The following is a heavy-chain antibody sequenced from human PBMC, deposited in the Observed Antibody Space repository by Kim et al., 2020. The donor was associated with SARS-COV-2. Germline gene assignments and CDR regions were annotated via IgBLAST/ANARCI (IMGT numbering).Heavy chain of an antibody. J-gene: IGHJ6*02. V-gene: IGHV3-9*01. Sequence: SVKGRFTISRDNAKNSLYLQMNSLRAEDTALYYCAKDMMVRGVIYYGMDVWGQGTTVTVSS. D-gene: IGHD3-10*01. CDR3: AKDMMVRGVIYYGMDV.